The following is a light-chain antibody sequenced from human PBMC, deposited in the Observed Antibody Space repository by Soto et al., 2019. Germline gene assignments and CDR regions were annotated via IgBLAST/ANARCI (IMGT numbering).Light chain of an antibody. Sequence: EIVLSQSPGIMSLSPRERVTLSCRASQSVPNTYFAWYQQKPGQPPRLLISGASHRATGIPDRFSGSGSGTDFTLTISRLEPEDFAVYFCQQFGNSPWTFGQGTRVEI. CDR3: QQFGNSPWT. V-gene: IGKV3-20*01. CDR1: QSVPNTY. CDR2: GAS. J-gene: IGKJ1*01.